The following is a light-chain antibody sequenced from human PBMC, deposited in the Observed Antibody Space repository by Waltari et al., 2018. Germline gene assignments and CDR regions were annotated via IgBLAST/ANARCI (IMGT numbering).Light chain of an antibody. CDR1: QGISSW. J-gene: IGKJ2*03. Sequence: DIQMTQSPSSLSASVGDRVPITCRASQGISSWLAWYHQKPGKAPKLLIYKASSLQSGVPSRFSGSGSGTDFTLTISSLQPEDFATYYCQQYNSAPPYSFGQGTKVEIK. V-gene: IGKV1-12*01. CDR2: KAS. CDR3: QQYNSAPPYS.